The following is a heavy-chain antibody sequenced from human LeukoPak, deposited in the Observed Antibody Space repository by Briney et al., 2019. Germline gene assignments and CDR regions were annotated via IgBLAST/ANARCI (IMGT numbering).Heavy chain of an antibody. D-gene: IGHD6-13*01. CDR2: IYYSGST. J-gene: IGHJ4*02. Sequence: SETLSLTCTVSGGSMSFYYWSWIRQSPGKGLECIGCIYYSGSTYYNPSLKSRVTISVDTSKNQFSLNLDPVTAADTAVYYCARRAGIGQAYFDYWGQGTLVTVSS. V-gene: IGHV4-59*08. CDR1: GGSMSFYY. CDR3: ARRAGIGQAYFDY.